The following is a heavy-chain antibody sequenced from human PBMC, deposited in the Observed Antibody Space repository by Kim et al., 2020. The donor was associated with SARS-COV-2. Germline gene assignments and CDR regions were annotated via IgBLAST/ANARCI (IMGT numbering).Heavy chain of an antibody. Sequence: SETLSLTCAVYGGSFSGHYWSWIRQPPGKGLEWIGEIHQSGSTNYNPSLKSRVTISIDTSKNQYSLELISVTAADTGIYYCGSGRAGVVLAPLLGIGSRYDCFIMDVGGRGTAVTLPS. J-gene: IGHJ6*02. V-gene: IGHV4-34*01. CDR1: GGSFSGHY. D-gene: IGHD7-27*01. CDR3: GSGRAGVVLAPLLGIGSRYDCFIMDV. CDR2: IHQSGST.